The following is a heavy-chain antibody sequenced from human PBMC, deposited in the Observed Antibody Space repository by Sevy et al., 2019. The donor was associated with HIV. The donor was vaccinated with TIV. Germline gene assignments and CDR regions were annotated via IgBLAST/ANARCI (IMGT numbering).Heavy chain of an antibody. CDR3: ARSRRAAMTDY. D-gene: IGHD5-18*01. J-gene: IGHJ4*02. V-gene: IGHV4-59*01. CDR1: DGSISSYY. Sequence: SETLSLTCTVSDGSISSYYWSWIRQPPGKGLEWIGHIYYSGSTNYNPSLKSRVTISVDTSKNQFSLKLSSVTAADTAVYYCARSRRAAMTDYWGQGTLVTVSS. CDR2: IYYSGST.